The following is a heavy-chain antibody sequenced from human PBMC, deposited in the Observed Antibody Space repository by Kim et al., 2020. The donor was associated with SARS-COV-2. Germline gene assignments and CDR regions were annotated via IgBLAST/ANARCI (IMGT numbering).Heavy chain of an antibody. CDR3: ARARRGYSNYGLDPYYFDY. V-gene: IGHV1-2*04. Sequence: ASVKVSCKASGYTFTGYYMHWVRQAPGQGLEWMGWINPNSGGTNYAQKFQGWVTMTRDTSISTAYMELSRLRSDDTAVYYCARARRGYSNYGLDPYYFDYWGQGTLVTVSS. CDR1: GYTFTGYY. J-gene: IGHJ4*02. D-gene: IGHD4-4*01. CDR2: INPNSGGT.